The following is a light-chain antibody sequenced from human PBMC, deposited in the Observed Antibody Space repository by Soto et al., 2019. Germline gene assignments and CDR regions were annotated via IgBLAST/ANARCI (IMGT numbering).Light chain of an antibody. CDR1: HSFSSY. CDR3: QQYNSWPPIN. CDR2: GAS. Sequence: ESVLTPSPAPLSLSPGESATPSCRASHSFSSYLTLCQQKPGQARRLLIYGASTRATGIPARFSGSGSGTEYTLTISSLQSEDFAIYYCQQYNSWPPINFGQGTRLEI. J-gene: IGKJ5*01. V-gene: IGKV3-15*01.